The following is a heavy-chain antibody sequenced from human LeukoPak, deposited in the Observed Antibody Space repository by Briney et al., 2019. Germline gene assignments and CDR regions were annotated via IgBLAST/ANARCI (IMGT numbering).Heavy chain of an antibody. CDR3: ASSHLCGSGSCYNAADY. Sequence: PSETLSLTCTVSGGSISSGDYYRTWIRQPPGKGLEWIGYIYYSRSTYYNPSLKSRVTISVDTSKNQFSLKLSSVTAADTAVYYCASSHLCGSGSCYNAADYWGQGTLVTVSS. CDR1: GGSISSGDYY. J-gene: IGHJ4*02. CDR2: IYYSRST. V-gene: IGHV4-30-4*08. D-gene: IGHD3-10*01.